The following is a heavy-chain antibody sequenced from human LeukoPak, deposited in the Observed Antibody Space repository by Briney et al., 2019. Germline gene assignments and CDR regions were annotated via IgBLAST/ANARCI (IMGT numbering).Heavy chain of an antibody. V-gene: IGHV4-30-2*01. Sequence: SQTLSLTCAVSGGSISSGGYSWSWIRQPPGKGLEWIGYIYHSGSTYYNPSLKSRVTISVDTSKNQFSLKLSSVTAADTAVYYCARGRNAAGLFDYWGQGTLVTVSS. CDR2: IYHSGST. CDR1: GGSISSGGYS. CDR3: ARGRNAAGLFDY. J-gene: IGHJ4*02. D-gene: IGHD6-13*01.